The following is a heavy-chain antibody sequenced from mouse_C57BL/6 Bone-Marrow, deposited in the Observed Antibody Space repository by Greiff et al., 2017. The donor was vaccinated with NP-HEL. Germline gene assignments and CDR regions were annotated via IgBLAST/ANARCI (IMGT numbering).Heavy chain of an antibody. CDR3: PDGGSYVGNYYAMDY. V-gene: IGHV1-55*01. CDR2: IYPGSGST. Sequence: QVQLQQPGAELVKPGASVKMSCKASGYTFTSYWITWVKQRPGQGLEWIGDIYPGSGSTNYNEKFKSKATLTVDTSSSTAYMQLSSLTSEDSAVSGGPDGGSYVGNYYAMDYWGQGTSVTVSS. CDR1: GYTFTSYW. D-gene: IGHD1-1*02. J-gene: IGHJ4*01.